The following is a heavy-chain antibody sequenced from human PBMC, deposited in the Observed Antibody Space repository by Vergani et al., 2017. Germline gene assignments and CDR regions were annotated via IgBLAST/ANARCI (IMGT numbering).Heavy chain of an antibody. CDR2: IKSKTDGGTT. D-gene: IGHD6-6*01. CDR1: GFTFTYAW. V-gene: IGHV3-15*01. CDR3: ARGTEYSSSSYYYYYGMDV. Sequence: EVQLVESGGGLVKPGGSLRLSCAASGFTFTYAWMSWVRQAPGKGLEWVGRIKSKTDGGTTDYAAPVKGRFTISRDDSKNTLYLQMNSLKTEDTAVYYCARGTEYSSSSYYYYYGMDVWGQGTTVTVSS. J-gene: IGHJ6*02.